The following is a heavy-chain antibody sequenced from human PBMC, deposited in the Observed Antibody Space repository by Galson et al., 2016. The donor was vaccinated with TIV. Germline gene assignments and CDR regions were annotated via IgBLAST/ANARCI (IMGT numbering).Heavy chain of an antibody. Sequence: SLRLSCAASGFAFSSFAMNWVRQAPGKGLEWVSAITGSGYSTYYPDSVKGRFTISRDNSKNMLYLQLNSLIAEDTAVYYCAKEGPADRYILYFDYWGRGTLVTVSS. J-gene: IGHJ4*02. CDR1: GFAFSSFA. D-gene: IGHD5-18*01. CDR2: ITGSGYST. V-gene: IGHV3-23*01. CDR3: AKEGPADRYILYFDY.